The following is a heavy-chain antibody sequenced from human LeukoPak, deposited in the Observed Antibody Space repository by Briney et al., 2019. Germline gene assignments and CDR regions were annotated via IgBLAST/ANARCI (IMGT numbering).Heavy chain of an antibody. CDR3: AKDYYYYYGMDV. CDR2: ISGSGGST. J-gene: IGHJ6*02. Sequence: PGGSLRLSCAASGFTFSSYAMSWVRQAPGKGLEWDSAISGSGGSTYYADSVKGRFTISRDNSKNTLYLQMNSLRAEDTAVYYCAKDYYYYYGMDVWGQGTTVTVSS. CDR1: GFTFSSYA. V-gene: IGHV3-23*01.